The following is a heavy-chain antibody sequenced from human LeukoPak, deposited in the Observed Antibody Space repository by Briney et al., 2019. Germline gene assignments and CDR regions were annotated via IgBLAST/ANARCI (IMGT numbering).Heavy chain of an antibody. CDR3: ARDHCSSTSCPLNWFDP. Sequence: ASVNVSCTASGYTFTSYGISWVRQAHGQGLERMGWISAYNGNTNYAQKLQGRVTMTTDTSTSTAYMELRSLRSDDTAVYYCARDHCSSTSCPLNWFDPWGQGTLVTVSS. V-gene: IGHV1-18*01. CDR2: ISAYNGNT. J-gene: IGHJ5*02. CDR1: GYTFTSYG. D-gene: IGHD2-2*01.